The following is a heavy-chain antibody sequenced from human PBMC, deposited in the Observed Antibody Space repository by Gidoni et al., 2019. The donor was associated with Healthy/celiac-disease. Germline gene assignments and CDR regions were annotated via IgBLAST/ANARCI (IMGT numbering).Heavy chain of an antibody. D-gene: IGHD3-3*01. J-gene: IGHJ4*02. CDR2: ISYDGSNK. Sequence: GLGWVAVISYDGSNKYYADSVKGRFTISRDNSKNTLYLQMNSLRAEDTAVYYCARESVIGVVITSSFDYWGQGTLVTVSS. V-gene: IGHV3-30-3*01. CDR3: ARESVIGVVITSSFDY.